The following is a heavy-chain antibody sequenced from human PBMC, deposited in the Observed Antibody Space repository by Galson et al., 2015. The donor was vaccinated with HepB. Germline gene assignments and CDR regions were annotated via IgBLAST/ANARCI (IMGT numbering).Heavy chain of an antibody. CDR2: ISSSSSYI. V-gene: IGHV3-21*01. CDR3: ARDHPGPVDI. J-gene: IGHJ3*02. Sequence: SLRLSCAASGFTFSSYSMNRVRRAPGKGLEWVSSISSSSSYIYYADSVKGRFTISRDNAKNSLYLQMNSLRAEDTAVYYCARDHPGPVDIWGQGTMVTVSS. CDR1: GFTFSSYS.